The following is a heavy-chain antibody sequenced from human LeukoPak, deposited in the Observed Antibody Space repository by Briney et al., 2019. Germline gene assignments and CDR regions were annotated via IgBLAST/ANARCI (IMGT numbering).Heavy chain of an antibody. CDR3: ASLDSSGWYYFDY. V-gene: IGHV3-7*01. CDR2: IKQDGSEK. CDR1: GFTFSSYW. J-gene: IGHJ4*02. D-gene: IGHD6-19*01. Sequence: GGSLRLPCAASGFTFSSYWMSWVRQAPGKGLEWVANIKQDGSEKYYVDSVKGRFTISRDNAKNTLYLQMNSLRAEDTAVYYCASLDSSGWYYFDYWGQGTLVTVSS.